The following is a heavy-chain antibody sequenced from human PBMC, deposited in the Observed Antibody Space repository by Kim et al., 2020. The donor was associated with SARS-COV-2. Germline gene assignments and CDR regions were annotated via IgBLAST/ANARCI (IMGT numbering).Heavy chain of an antibody. D-gene: IGHD3-22*01. CDR2: ISHDGTDK. CDR3: AREIGSDYSAGVEV. CDR1: GFTFDNYW. V-gene: IGHV3-74*03. J-gene: IGHJ6*02. Sequence: GGSLRLSCAASGFTFDNYWMHWVRQAPGKGPVWVSRISHDGTDKKYAESVKGRFIISRDNAKNTLYLQMNSLRAEDAALYYCAREIGSDYSAGVEVWGQGSTVTVSS.